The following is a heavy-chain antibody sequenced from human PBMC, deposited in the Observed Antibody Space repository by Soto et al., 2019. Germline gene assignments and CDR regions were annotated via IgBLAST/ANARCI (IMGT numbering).Heavy chain of an antibody. CDR2: IWYDGSNK. CDR3: ARDQVPGGLYSASSPVDY. Sequence: QVQLVESGGGVVQPGRSLRLSCAASGFTFSSYGMHWVRQAPGKGLEWVAVIWYDGSNKYYADSVKGRFTISRDNSKNTLYLQMNSLRAEDTTVYYCARDQVPGGLYSASSPVDYWGPGILVTDSS. V-gene: IGHV3-33*01. J-gene: IGHJ4*02. D-gene: IGHD1-26*01. CDR1: GFTFSSYG.